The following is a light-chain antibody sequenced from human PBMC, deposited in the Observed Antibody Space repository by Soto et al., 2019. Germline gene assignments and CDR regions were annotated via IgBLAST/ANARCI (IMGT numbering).Light chain of an antibody. CDR3: SAHNPCGTLKI. CDR1: SSDVAIYKY. Sequence: QSALTQPASVSGSPGQSITISCTGTSSDVAIYKYVSWYQQHPGKAPKLMIYAVRVRTSGVSNRFSGSKSGNTASLTISGLQAEDEADYYCSAHNPCGTLKIFGHGTKLAVL. CDR2: AVR. J-gene: IGLJ1*01. V-gene: IGLV2-14*01.